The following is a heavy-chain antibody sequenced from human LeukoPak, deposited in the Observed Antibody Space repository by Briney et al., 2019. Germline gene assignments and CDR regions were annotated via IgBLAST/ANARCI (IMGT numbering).Heavy chain of an antibody. Sequence: GRSLRLSCAASGFNFNTYTMHWVRQAPGKGLEWVAVISYDGTNDYYADSVKGRLTISRDNSKNTLYLQMNSLRVEDTAVYYCSRGGDCSSITCPFGFWGQGTLVTVSS. V-gene: IGHV3-30-3*01. CDR1: GFNFNTYT. CDR3: SRGGDCSSITCPFGF. CDR2: ISYDGTND. J-gene: IGHJ4*02. D-gene: IGHD2-2*01.